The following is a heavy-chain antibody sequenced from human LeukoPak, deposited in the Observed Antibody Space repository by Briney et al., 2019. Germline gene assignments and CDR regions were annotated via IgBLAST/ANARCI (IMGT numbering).Heavy chain of an antibody. CDR3: ARSSGYSSSGGLNRFDT. CDR2: IYYSGSP. J-gene: IGHJ5*02. D-gene: IGHD6-13*01. V-gene: IGHV4-39*01. Sequence: PSETLSLTCTVSGGSISSSSYYWGWIRQPPGKGLEWIERIYYSGSPYYNPSLKSRVTISVDTSKNQFSLKLSSVTAADTAVYYCARSSGYSSSGGLNRFDTWGQGTLVTASS. CDR1: GGSISSSSYY.